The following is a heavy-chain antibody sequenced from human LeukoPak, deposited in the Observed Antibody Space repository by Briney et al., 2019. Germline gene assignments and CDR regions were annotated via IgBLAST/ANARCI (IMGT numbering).Heavy chain of an antibody. Sequence: ASVKVSCKASGYTFTSYDINWVRQSTGQGLEWMGCMNPYNGNTGYAQKFEGRVIMTRDTSISTAYLELSSLTSEDTAVYYCARAAVNLHPNHYYYMDVWGKGTTVTVSS. J-gene: IGHJ6*03. CDR3: ARAAVNLHPNHYYYMDV. CDR1: GYTFTSYD. V-gene: IGHV1-8*01. CDR2: MNPYNGNT.